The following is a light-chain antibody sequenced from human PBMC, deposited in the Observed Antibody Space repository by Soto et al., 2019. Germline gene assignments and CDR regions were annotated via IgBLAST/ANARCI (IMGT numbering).Light chain of an antibody. CDR2: GIS. J-gene: IGKJ5*01. Sequence: EIVMTPYPATLSLSPGERATLSCRASQSVNSNYLAWYQQKPGQAPRLLIYGISKRATDIPDRFSGSGSGTEFTLTISSLQPEDFATYYCQQHGQWPITFGQGTRLEIK. CDR1: QSVNSN. V-gene: IGKV3D-15*01. CDR3: QQHGQWPIT.